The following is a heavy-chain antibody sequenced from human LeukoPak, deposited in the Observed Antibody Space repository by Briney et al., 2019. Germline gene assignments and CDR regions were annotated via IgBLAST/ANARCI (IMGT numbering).Heavy chain of an antibody. CDR1: GVSFYDYY. V-gene: IGHV4-34*01. D-gene: IGHD2-21*02. Sequence: SETVSLTCAVSGVSFYDYYWSWVRQTPGKGLEWIGEINHSGYNNASTSLKSRVTLSIDTSRKQFSLNLRSVTVADTGIYYCTRMTAGHDYWGQGTLVTVSP. CDR3: TRMTAGHDY. CDR2: INHSGYN. J-gene: IGHJ4*02.